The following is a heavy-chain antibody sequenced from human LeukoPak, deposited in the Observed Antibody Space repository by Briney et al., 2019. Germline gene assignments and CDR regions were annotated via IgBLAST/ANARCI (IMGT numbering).Heavy chain of an antibody. CDR1: GFTFSNAW. CDR3: AKVGYSGYEGY. J-gene: IGHJ4*02. V-gene: IGHV3-23*01. D-gene: IGHD5-12*01. CDR2: ISGSGGST. Sequence: GGSLRLSCAASGFTFSNAWMSWVRQAPGKGLEWVSAISGSGGSTYYADSVKGRFTISRDNSKNTLYLQMNSLRAEDTAVCYCAKVGYSGYEGYWGQGTLVTVSS.